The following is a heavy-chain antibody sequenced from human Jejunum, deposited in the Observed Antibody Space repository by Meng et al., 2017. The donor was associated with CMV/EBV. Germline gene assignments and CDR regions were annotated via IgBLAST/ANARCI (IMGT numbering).Heavy chain of an antibody. CDR2: INPNSGAT. CDR3: ARDSIGDSYFDY. CDR1: GYSFTGYY. Sequence: KGAGYSFTGYYLHWVRQATGQGLEWLGWINPNSGATSYAQNFQDRVTMTRDTSISTAYMELSRLRSDDTAVYYCARDSIGDSYFDYWGQGKLVTVSS. V-gene: IGHV1-2*02. J-gene: IGHJ4*02. D-gene: IGHD2-21*02.